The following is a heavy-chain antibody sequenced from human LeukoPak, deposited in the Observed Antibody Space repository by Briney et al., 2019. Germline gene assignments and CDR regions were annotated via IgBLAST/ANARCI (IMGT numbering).Heavy chain of an antibody. V-gene: IGHV3-21*01. Sequence: GGSLRLSCAASGFTFSSYSMTWVRQAPGKGLEWASSISSSSIYIYYADSVKGRFTISRDNAKNSLYLQMNSLRAEDTAVYYCAREEAYGSGSYFDYWGQGTLVTVSS. D-gene: IGHD3-10*01. CDR2: ISSSSIYI. CDR3: AREEAYGSGSYFDY. J-gene: IGHJ4*02. CDR1: GFTFSSYS.